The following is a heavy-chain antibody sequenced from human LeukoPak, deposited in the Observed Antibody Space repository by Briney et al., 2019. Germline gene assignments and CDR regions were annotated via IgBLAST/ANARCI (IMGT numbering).Heavy chain of an antibody. Sequence: PGGSLRLSCAASGFTVSSNYMSWVRQAPGKGLEWVSVIYSGGSTYYADSVKGRFTISRDISKNTLYLQMNSLRAEDTAVYYCARVVVVAATTLTYFDYWGQGTLVTVSS. CDR3: ARVVVVAATTLTYFDY. J-gene: IGHJ4*02. CDR2: IYSGGST. V-gene: IGHV3-53*01. D-gene: IGHD2-15*01. CDR1: GFTVSSNY.